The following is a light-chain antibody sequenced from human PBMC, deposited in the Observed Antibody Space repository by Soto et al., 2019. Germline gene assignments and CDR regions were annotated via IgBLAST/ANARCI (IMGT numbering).Light chain of an antibody. CDR3: QRYGGSSWT. CDR1: QSVTSNY. CDR2: GAS. Sequence: ETVLTQSPATLSLSLGERATLSCRASQSVTSNYLAWYQQKPGQAPRLLIFGASSRATGIPDKFSGSGAGTDFTHTVSRLEADVLAVYYCQRYGGSSWTFGQGTRVEIK. J-gene: IGKJ1*01. V-gene: IGKV3-20*01.